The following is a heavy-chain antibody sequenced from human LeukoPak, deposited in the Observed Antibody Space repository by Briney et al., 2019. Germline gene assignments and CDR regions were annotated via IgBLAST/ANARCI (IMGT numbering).Heavy chain of an antibody. D-gene: IGHD1-1*01. CDR2: IRSKAYGDTA. Sequence: GGSLRLSCTASGFTFGDYAMSWIRQAPGKGLEWVGFIRSKAYGDTADYAASVKGRFTISRDDSKAIAYLQMNSLKTEDTAVYHCTRDRGAYNLYDYWGQGTLVTVSS. V-gene: IGHV3-49*03. CDR1: GFTFGDYA. CDR3: TRDRGAYNLYDY. J-gene: IGHJ4*02.